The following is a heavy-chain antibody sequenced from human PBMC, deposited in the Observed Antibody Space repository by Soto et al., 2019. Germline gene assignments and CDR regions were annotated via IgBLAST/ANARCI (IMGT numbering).Heavy chain of an antibody. Sequence: QVTLKESDPTLVKPRQTLTLTCTFSGFSLTTSGVGVGWIRQPPGKALEWLALIYWDDDKRYSPSLKSRLTITKDTSKNQVVLTMTNMDPVDTATYYCAHNRGYSYGSAFDYWGQGTLVTVSS. CDR1: GFSLTTSGVG. J-gene: IGHJ4*02. CDR3: AHNRGYSYGSAFDY. D-gene: IGHD5-18*01. CDR2: IYWDDDK. V-gene: IGHV2-5*02.